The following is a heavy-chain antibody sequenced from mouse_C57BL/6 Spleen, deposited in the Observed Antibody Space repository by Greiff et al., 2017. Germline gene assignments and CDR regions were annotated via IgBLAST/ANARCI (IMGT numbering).Heavy chain of an antibody. V-gene: IGHV3-6*01. CDR2: ISYDGSN. CDR1: GYSITSGYY. J-gene: IGHJ4*01. Sequence: EVQLQESGPGLVKPSQSLSLTCSVTGYSITSGYYWNWIRQFPGNKLEWMGYISYDGSNNYNPSLKNRISITRATSKNQFFLKLNSVTTEDTATYSCARVNYGYPYAMAYWCQGTSVTVSS. CDR3: ARVNYGYPYAMAY. D-gene: IGHD2-2*01.